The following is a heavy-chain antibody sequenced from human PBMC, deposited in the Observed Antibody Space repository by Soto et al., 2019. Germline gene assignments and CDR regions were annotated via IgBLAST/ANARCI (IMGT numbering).Heavy chain of an antibody. CDR1: GYTFTGYY. Sequence: ASVKVSCKASGYTFTGYYMHWVRQAPGQGLEWMGWINPNSGGTNYAQKFQGWVTMTRDTSISTACMELSRLRSDDTAVYYCARDLGIAAAGRKSYYYYYGMDVWGQGTTVTVSS. CDR2: INPNSGGT. J-gene: IGHJ6*02. V-gene: IGHV1-2*04. D-gene: IGHD6-13*01. CDR3: ARDLGIAAAGRKSYYYYYGMDV.